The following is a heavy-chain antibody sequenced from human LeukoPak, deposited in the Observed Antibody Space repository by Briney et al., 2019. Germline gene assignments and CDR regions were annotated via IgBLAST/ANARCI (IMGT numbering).Heavy chain of an antibody. CDR3: ARDLHCSGGSCHGWFDP. Sequence: SETLSLTCTVSGGSISSYYWSWIRQPPGKGLEWMGYIYYSGSTNYNPSLKSRVTISVDTSKNQFSLKLSSVTAADTAVYYCARDLHCSGGSCHGWFDPWGQGTLVTVSS. V-gene: IGHV4-59*01. D-gene: IGHD2-15*01. CDR2: IYYSGST. CDR1: GGSISSYY. J-gene: IGHJ5*02.